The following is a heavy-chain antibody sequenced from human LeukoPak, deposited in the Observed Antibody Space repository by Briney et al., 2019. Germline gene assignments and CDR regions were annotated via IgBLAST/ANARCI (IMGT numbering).Heavy chain of an antibody. CDR1: GGSTSSGGYS. CDR3: ARGGYYYDSSGYWFDP. D-gene: IGHD3-22*01. J-gene: IGHJ5*02. Sequence: SETLSLTCAVSGGSTSSGGYSWSWIRQPPGKGLEWIGYVYHSGSTYYNPSLKSRVTISVDRSKNQFSLKLSSVTAADTAVYYCARGGYYYDSSGYWFDPWGQGTLVTVSS. CDR2: VYHSGST. V-gene: IGHV4-30-2*01.